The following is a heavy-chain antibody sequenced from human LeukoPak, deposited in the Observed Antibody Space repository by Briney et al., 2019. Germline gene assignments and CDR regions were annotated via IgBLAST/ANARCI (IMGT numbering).Heavy chain of an antibody. Sequence: ASVKVSCKASGYTFTGYYMHWVRQAPGQGLEWMGWINPNSGGTNYAQKFQGRVTMTRDTSTSTVYMELSSLRSEDTAVYYCARRARGGHYDFWSGPPRHYYYYGMDVWGQGTTVTVSS. J-gene: IGHJ6*02. CDR3: ARRARGGHYDFWSGPPRHYYYYGMDV. CDR2: INPNSGGT. V-gene: IGHV1-2*02. CDR1: GYTFTGYY. D-gene: IGHD3-3*01.